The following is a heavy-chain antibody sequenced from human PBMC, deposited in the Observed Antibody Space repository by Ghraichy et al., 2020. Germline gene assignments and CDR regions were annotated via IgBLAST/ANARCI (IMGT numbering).Heavy chain of an antibody. CDR3: AKDGQSYITMIVVVITFLDY. D-gene: IGHD3-22*01. V-gene: IGHV3-23*01. CDR2: ISGSGGST. J-gene: IGHJ4*02. CDR1: GFTFSSYA. Sequence: GGSLRLSCAASGFTFSSYAMSWVRQAPGKGLEWVSAISGSGGSTYYSDSVKGRFTISRDNSKNTLYLQMNSLRAEDTAVYYCAKDGQSYITMIVVVITFLDYWGQGTLVTVSS.